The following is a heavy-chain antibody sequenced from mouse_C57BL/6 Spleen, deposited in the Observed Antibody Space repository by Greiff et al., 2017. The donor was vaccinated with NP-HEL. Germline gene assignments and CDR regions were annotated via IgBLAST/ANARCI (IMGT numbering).Heavy chain of an antibody. CDR1: GYSITSGYY. J-gene: IGHJ1*03. CDR2: ISYDGSN. CDR3: AGVLSWYFDV. V-gene: IGHV3-6*01. Sequence: EVQLQESGPGLVKPSQSLPLTCSVTGYSITSGYYWNWIRQFPGNKLEWMGYISYDGSNNYNPSLKNRISITRDTSKNQFFLKLNSVTTEDTATYYCAGVLSWYFDVWGTGTTVTVSS.